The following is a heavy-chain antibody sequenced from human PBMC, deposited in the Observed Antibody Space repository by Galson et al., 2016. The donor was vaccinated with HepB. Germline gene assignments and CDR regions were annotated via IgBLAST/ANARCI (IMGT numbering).Heavy chain of an antibody. V-gene: IGHV3-66*02. CDR2: IYSGGST. D-gene: IGHD6-19*01. J-gene: IGHJ5*01. Sequence: SLRLSCAGSGFTVSTDYMSWVRQAPGKGLEWVSIIYSGGSTYYADSVKGRFSISRDNSKNTLYLQMDSLRVVDTAVYYCTRDGWTSNWFGYWGQGTLVTVSS. CDR3: TRDGWTSNWFGY. CDR1: GFTVSTDY.